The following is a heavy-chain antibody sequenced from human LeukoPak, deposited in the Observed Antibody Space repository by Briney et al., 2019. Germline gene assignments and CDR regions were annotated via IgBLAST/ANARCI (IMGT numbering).Heavy chain of an antibody. J-gene: IGHJ6*03. Sequence: GGSLRLSCAASGFTFSNAWMSWVRQAPGKGLEWVANIKQDGSEKYYVDSVKGRFTISRDNAKNSLYLQMNSLRAEDTAVYYCARDAGYSSSWYYYYYMDVWGKGTTVTVSS. D-gene: IGHD6-13*01. CDR2: IKQDGSEK. CDR1: GFTFSNAW. CDR3: ARDAGYSSSWYYYYYMDV. V-gene: IGHV3-7*01.